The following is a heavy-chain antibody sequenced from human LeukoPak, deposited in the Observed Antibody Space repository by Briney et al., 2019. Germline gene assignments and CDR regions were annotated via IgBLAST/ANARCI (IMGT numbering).Heavy chain of an antibody. CDR1: GGSFSGYY. V-gene: IGHV4-34*01. J-gene: IGHJ4*02. Sequence: KPSETLSLTCAVYGGSFSGYYWSWIRQPPGKGLEWSGEINHSGSTNYNPSLKSRVTISVDTSKNQFSLKLSSVTAADTAVYYCARFSDTAMVTGYYFDYWGQGTLVTVSS. CDR3: ARFSDTAMVTGYYFDY. CDR2: INHSGST. D-gene: IGHD5-18*01.